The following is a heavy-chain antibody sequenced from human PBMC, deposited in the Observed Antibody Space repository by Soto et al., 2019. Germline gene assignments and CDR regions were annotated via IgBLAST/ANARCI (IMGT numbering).Heavy chain of an antibody. D-gene: IGHD3-16*01. V-gene: IGHV1-46*01. CDR2: INAGGGST. CDR1: GYTFTSYY. Sequence: ASVKVSCKASGYTFTSYYMHWVRQAPGQGLEWMGVINAGGGSTGYAQKFQGRVTMTRDTSTNTAYMEVSSLRSEDTAVYYCARLGQSVPPYYLDYWGQGTLVTVSS. CDR3: ARLGQSVPPYYLDY. J-gene: IGHJ4*02.